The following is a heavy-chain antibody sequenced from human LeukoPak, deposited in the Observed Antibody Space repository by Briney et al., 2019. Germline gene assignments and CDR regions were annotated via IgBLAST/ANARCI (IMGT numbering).Heavy chain of an antibody. CDR2: ISWNSGSI. CDR3: AKSTRDDFWSGYYVDY. Sequence: PGRSLRLSRAASGFTFDDYAMHWVRQAPGKGLEWVSGISWNSGSIVYADSVKGRFTISRDNAKNSLYLQMNSLRAEDTALYYCAKSTRDDFWSGYYVDYWGQGTLVTVSS. CDR1: GFTFDDYA. V-gene: IGHV3-9*01. J-gene: IGHJ4*02. D-gene: IGHD3-3*01.